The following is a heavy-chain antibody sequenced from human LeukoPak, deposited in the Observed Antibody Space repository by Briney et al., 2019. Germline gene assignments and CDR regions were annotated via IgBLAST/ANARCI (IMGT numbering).Heavy chain of an antibody. CDR2: INPNSGGT. J-gene: IGHJ4*02. Sequence: GASVKVSCKASGYTFTNYYIHWVRQAPGQGLEWMGWINPNSGGTNYAQKFQGRVTTTRDPSISTAYMELSRLTSDDTAVYYCAKDAIVRDYSNSDYWSQGTLVTVSS. V-gene: IGHV1-2*02. CDR1: GYTFTNYY. D-gene: IGHD4-11*01. CDR3: AKDAIVRDYSNSDY.